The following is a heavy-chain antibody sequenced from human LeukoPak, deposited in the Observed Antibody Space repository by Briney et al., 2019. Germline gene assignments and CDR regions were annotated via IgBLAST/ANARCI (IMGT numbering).Heavy chain of an antibody. D-gene: IGHD3-16*01. J-gene: IGHJ6*04. V-gene: IGHV3-48*03. CDR2: ISSSGSTI. CDR1: GFTFSSYE. CDR3: ARDWGYGMDV. Sequence: QPGGSLRLSCAASGFTFSSYEMNGVRKAPGKGLEWVSYISSSGSTIYYADSVKGRFTISRDNAKNSLYLQMNSLRAEDTAVYYCARDWGYGMDVWGKGTTVTVSS.